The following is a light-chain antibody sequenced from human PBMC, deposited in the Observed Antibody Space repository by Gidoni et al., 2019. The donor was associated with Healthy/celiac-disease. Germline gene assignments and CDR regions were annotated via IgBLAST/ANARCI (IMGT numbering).Light chain of an antibody. CDR3: QAWDSSTAWEV. V-gene: IGLV3-1*01. J-gene: IGLJ2*01. CDR2: QDS. CDR1: KLGDKY. Sequence: DERTQPPSVSVYTGQTASITCSGDKLGDKYACWYQQKPGQSPVLVLYQDSKRPSGIPERFSGSNSGNTATLTICGTQAMDEADYSCQAWDSSTAWEVFGGGTKLTVL.